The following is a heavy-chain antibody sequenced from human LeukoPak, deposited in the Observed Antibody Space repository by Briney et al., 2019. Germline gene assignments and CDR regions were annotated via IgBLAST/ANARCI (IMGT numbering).Heavy chain of an antibody. CDR1: GFTFSSYG. J-gene: IGHJ4*02. CDR3: AKDLRGCSGGSCYYFNY. D-gene: IGHD2-15*01. Sequence: GGSLRLSCAASGFTFSSYGMHWDRQAPGKGLEWVAVISYDGSNKYYADSVKGRFTISRDNSKNTLYLQMNSLRAEDTAVYYCAKDLRGCSGGSCYYFNYRGQGTLVTVSS. V-gene: IGHV3-30*18. CDR2: ISYDGSNK.